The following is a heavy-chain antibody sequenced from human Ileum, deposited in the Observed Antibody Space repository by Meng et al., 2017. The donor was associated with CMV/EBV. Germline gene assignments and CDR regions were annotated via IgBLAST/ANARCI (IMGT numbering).Heavy chain of an antibody. V-gene: IGHV3-48*03. CDR3: ARDDVNSIYLTFYNYGMDV. J-gene: IGHJ6*02. CDR1: GFTLKSYE. D-gene: IGHD2-2*02. Sequence: GGSLRLSCAASGFTLKSYEMNWVRQAPGKGLEWLAYISGSGSTTYYAESVRGRFTISRDNAKNSLYLQMNSLRAEDTAVYFCARDDVNSIYLTFYNYGMDVWGPGTTVTVSS. CDR2: ISGSGSTT.